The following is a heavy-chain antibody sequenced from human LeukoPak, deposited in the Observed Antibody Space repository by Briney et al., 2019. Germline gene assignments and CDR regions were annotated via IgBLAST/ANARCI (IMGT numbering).Heavy chain of an antibody. V-gene: IGHV4-31*03. CDR3: AKALDP. CDR1: GGSISSGDYY. CDR2: IYYTGPT. J-gene: IGHJ5*02. Sequence: SETLSLTCTVSGGSISSGDYYWSWIPRHPVKGVEWLGNIYYTGPTYYNPSLRSRLTRSRDTSKNQFCLKLTSVAAADTAVYYCAKALDPWGQGTLVTVSS. D-gene: IGHD1-1*01.